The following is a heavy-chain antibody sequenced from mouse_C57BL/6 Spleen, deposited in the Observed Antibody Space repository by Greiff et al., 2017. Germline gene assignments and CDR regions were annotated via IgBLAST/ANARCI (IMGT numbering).Heavy chain of an antibody. J-gene: IGHJ2*01. Sequence: EVQLQQSGAELVRPGASVKLSCTASGFNITDDYMHWVKQRPEQGLEWIGWFDPENGDTEYASKFQGKATITADTSSNTAYLQLSSLTSEDTAVYYCTTVYDGYYEREDYWGQGTTLTVSS. CDR2: FDPENGDT. D-gene: IGHD2-3*01. V-gene: IGHV14-4*01. CDR3: TTVYDGYYEREDY. CDR1: GFNITDDY.